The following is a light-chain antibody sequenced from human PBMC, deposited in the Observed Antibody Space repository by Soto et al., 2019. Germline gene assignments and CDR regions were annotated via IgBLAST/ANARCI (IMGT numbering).Light chain of an antibody. V-gene: IGKV3-15*01. CDR2: TTS. CDR1: ESVGSN. CDR3: QQYNSWPRT. J-gene: IGKJ1*01. Sequence: EVVMTQSPATLSVSPGERATFSCRASESVGSNLAWYQQKPGQAPSLLIYTTSTRASGDPARFSGSGSGTEFTLTINSLQTEDFGLYYCQQYNSWPRTFGQGTKVEVK.